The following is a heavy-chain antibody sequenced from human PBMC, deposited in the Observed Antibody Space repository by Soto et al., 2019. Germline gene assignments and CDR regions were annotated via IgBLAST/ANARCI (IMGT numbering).Heavy chain of an antibody. CDR1: GGTFSTYA. J-gene: IGHJ6*02. CDR2: IIPIFGTA. D-gene: IGHD1-1*01. V-gene: IGHV1-69*12. Sequence: QVQLVQSGAEVKKPGSSVKVSCKASGGTFSTYAISWVRQAPGQGLEWMGGIIPIFGTADYAQKFQGRVTITADESTSTAYMELSSLRSEDTAVYYCASHNYRTANYYYYGMDVWGQGTTVTVSS. CDR3: ASHNYRTANYYYYGMDV.